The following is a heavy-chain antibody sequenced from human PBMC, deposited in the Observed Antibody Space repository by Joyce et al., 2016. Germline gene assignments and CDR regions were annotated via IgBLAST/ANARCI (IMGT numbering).Heavy chain of an antibody. CDR1: TYIFSSYW. CDR2: IDASDSYT. CDR3: ARFSGSYFPEDY. J-gene: IGHJ4*02. D-gene: IGHD1-26*01. V-gene: IGHV5-10-1*03. Sequence: EVQLVQSGAEVKKPGESLRISCEGSTYIFSSYWITWVRQLPGKGLEWMGRIDASDSYTNYSPAFQGRVTFSVDMSIHTAYLQWSSLKASDTGMYYCARFSGSYFPEDYWGQGTLVTVS.